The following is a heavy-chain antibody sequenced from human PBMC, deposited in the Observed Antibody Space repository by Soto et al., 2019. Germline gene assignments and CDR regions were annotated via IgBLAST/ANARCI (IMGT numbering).Heavy chain of an antibody. CDR3: ARQDGSGPFDY. J-gene: IGHJ4*02. D-gene: IGHD3-10*01. Sequence: PGESLKTSCKYSGLRLPNRWFAWVRQVPGKGPEWMGMIYPGDSDIRYNPSFGGRVTISADKSITTAFLQWTTLQASDSAIYYCARQDGSGPFDYWGQGTRVTVSS. CDR2: IYPGDSDI. V-gene: IGHV5-51*01. CDR1: GLRLPNRW.